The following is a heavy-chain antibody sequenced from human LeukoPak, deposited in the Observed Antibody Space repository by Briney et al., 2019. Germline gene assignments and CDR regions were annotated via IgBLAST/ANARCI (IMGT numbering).Heavy chain of an antibody. CDR3: ARVKDEPAAIYYYYYMDV. D-gene: IGHD2-2*01. CDR2: IYYSGST. CDR1: GGSINSAAYY. J-gene: IGHJ6*03. V-gene: IGHV4-31*03. Sequence: SQTLSLTCTVSGGSINSAAYYWSWIRQRPGEGLEWIGYIYYSGSTYYSPSLRSRLAMSVDTSKNQFSLKLSSVTAADTAVYYCARVKDEPAAIYYYYYMDVWGKGTTVTVSS.